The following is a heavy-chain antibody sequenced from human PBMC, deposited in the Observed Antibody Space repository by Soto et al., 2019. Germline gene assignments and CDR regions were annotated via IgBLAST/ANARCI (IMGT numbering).Heavy chain of an antibody. D-gene: IGHD3-10*01. CDR3: ARGGGFDSFDY. J-gene: IGHJ4*02. CDR2: FYYFETT. V-gene: IGHV4-30-2*01. CDR1: GASITYGAYS. Sequence: SETLSLTCTVSGASITYGAYSWSWIRQTPGKGLVWFGYFYYFETTFYNPSFEIRFTLSIDRTKNHFSLNLKSFSAADRAVYFCARGGGFDSFDYWGQGILVTVSS.